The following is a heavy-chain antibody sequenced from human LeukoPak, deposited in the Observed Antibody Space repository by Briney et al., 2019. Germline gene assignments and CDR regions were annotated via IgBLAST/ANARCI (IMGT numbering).Heavy chain of an antibody. CDR1: GYSISSGCY. Sequence: SETLSLTCTVSGYSISSGCYWGWIRQPPGKGLEWIGNIYHSGSTYYNPSLKSRVTMSRDTSKNQFSLNLNSVTATDTAVYYCARECSSTTCYTRSFDPWGQGTLVTVSS. CDR3: ARECSSTTCYTRSFDP. D-gene: IGHD2-2*02. V-gene: IGHV4-38-2*02. CDR2: IYHSGST. J-gene: IGHJ5*02.